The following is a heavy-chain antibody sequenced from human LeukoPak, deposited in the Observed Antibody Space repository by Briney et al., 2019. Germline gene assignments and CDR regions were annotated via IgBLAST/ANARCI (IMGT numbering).Heavy chain of an antibody. CDR2: INSDGSST. V-gene: IGHV3-74*01. J-gene: IGHJ2*01. D-gene: IGHD3-3*01. Sequence: PGGSLRLSCAASGFTFSSYWMHWVRQAPGKGLVWVSRINSDGSSTSYADSVKGRFTISRDNAKNTLYLQMNSLRAEDTAAYYCARGLTDFWSGYAPDFDLWGRGTLVTVSS. CDR3: ARGLTDFWSGYAPDFDL. CDR1: GFTFSSYW.